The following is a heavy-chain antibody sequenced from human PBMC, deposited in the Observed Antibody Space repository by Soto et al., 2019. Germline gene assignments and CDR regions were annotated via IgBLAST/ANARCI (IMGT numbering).Heavy chain of an antibody. CDR2: IIPIFPTA. D-gene: IGHD3-3*01. V-gene: IGHV1-69*14. CDR1: GGTFSSYS. CDR3: AIRTSVFGVVAMGGLDV. Sequence: QVQLVQSGAELKKPGSSVRVSCQASGGTFSSYSVNWVRQAPGQGLEWMGGIIPIFPTADHAQRSQGRVTITAEKSTNTTYMELPSLLSDDTVVYYSAIRTSVFGVVAMGGLDVWCQGTTVSVSS. J-gene: IGHJ6*01.